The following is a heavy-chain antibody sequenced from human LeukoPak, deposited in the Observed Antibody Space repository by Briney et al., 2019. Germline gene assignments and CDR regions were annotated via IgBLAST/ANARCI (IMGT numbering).Heavy chain of an antibody. D-gene: IGHD1-26*01. CDR2: ISSSSSYI. Sequence: GGSLRLSCAASGFTFSSYSMNWVRQAPGKGLEWVSSISSSSSYIYHADSVKGRFTISRDNAKNSLYLQMNSLRAEDTAVYYCARGRFGSYISFDYWGQGTLVTVSS. J-gene: IGHJ4*02. V-gene: IGHV3-21*01. CDR3: ARGRFGSYISFDY. CDR1: GFTFSSYS.